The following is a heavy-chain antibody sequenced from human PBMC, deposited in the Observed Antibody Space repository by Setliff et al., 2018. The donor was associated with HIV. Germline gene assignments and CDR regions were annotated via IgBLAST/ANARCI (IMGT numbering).Heavy chain of an antibody. J-gene: IGHJ4*02. CDR1: GFTFSTYA. CDR3: AKRSSGYSGYDPASAAWDY. V-gene: IGHV3-23*01. CDR2: MSGGGGSR. Sequence: GGSLRLSCTTSGFTFSTYAMSWVRQAPGKGLQWVSGMSGGGGSRYYADSVKGRFTISRDNSKNTLYLQMNSLRVEDTAVYYCAKRSSGYSGYDPASAAWDYWGQGTLVTVSS. D-gene: IGHD5-12*01.